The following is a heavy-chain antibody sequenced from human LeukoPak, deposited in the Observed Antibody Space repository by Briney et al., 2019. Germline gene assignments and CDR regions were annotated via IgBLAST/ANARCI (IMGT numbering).Heavy chain of an antibody. J-gene: IGHJ5*02. D-gene: IGHD6-13*01. CDR1: GFTFSNYA. V-gene: IGHV3-48*03. Sequence: PGGSLRLSCAAPGFTFSNYAMNWVRQVPGKGLEWVSYMSSRGSIIFYADSVKGRFTISRDNAKNSLYLQMDSLRVEDTAVYYCARGAAGGMYNWFDPWGQGTLVTVSS. CDR2: MSSRGSII. CDR3: ARGAAGGMYNWFDP.